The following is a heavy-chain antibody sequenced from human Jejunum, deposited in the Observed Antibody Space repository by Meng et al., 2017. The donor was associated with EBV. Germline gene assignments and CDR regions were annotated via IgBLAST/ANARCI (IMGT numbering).Heavy chain of an antibody. Sequence: LTMKESGPGLVKPSEPLSLGCSVSGGSIYSSSYFWVWIRQPPGKGLEWIGSVYYSGSSYHNPSLESRVTVSVDTSKNQFSLKLTSVTAADTAVYYCARSGGRADDTRWFDPWGQGTLVTVSS. CDR3: ARSGGRADDTRWFDP. V-gene: IGHV4-39*07. CDR2: VYYSGSS. CDR1: GGSIYSSSYF. J-gene: IGHJ5*02. D-gene: IGHD2-8*02.